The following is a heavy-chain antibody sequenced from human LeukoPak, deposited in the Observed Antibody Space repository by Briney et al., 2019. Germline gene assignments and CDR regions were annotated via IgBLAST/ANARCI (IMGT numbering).Heavy chain of an antibody. Sequence: SETLSLTCTVSGDSISSYYWCWIWQPARRGRGWSGRIYISGSVNYNPSLKSRVALSVDMSKNQISLKLSCMACAATAGYYCVRGRYSSGWFKDKNWFDPLRQGIPVAVPS. J-gene: IGHJ5*02. D-gene: IGHD6-19*01. V-gene: IGHV4-4*07. CDR1: GDSISSYY. CDR2: IYISGSV. CDR3: VRGRYSSGWFKDKNWFDP.